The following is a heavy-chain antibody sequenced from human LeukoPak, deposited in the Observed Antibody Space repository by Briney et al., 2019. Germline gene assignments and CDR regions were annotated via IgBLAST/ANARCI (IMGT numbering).Heavy chain of an antibody. CDR1: GYSISSDYY. V-gene: IGHV4-38-2*01. D-gene: IGHD1-26*01. J-gene: IGHJ4*02. CDR3: ARFMGAATTSRIDY. Sequence: PSETLSLTCAVSGYSISSDYYWGWIRQPPGKGLEWIGSIYHSGRTYYNPSLKSRVTISVDTSKNQFSLKLSSVTAADTAVYYCARFMGAATTSRIDYWGQGTLVTVSS. CDR2: IYHSGRT.